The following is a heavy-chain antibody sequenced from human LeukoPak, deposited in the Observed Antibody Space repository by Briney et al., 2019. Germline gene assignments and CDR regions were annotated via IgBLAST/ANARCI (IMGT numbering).Heavy chain of an antibody. CDR1: GFTFSSYE. J-gene: IGHJ1*01. CDR3: ARGGTLEYFQH. V-gene: IGHV3-48*03. CDR2: ISSSGSTI. Sequence: TAGSLRLSCAASGFTFSSYEMNWVRQAPGKGLEWVSYISSSGSTIYYADSVKGRFTISRDNAKNSLYLQMNSLRAEDTAVYYCARGGTLEYFQHWGQGTLVTVSS.